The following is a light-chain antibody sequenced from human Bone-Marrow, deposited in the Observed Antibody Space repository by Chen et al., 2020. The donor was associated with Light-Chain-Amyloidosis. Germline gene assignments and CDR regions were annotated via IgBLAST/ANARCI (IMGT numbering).Light chain of an antibody. Sequence: DIQMTQSPSTLSASVGDRVTITCRASQSISSWLDWYQQKPGKAPKLLIYKASSLESGVPSRFSGSGSGTEFTLTISSLQPDDFATYYCQQYNSYSETFGQGTKLEIK. CDR2: KAS. CDR1: QSISSW. V-gene: IGKV1-5*03. CDR3: QQYNSYSET. J-gene: IGKJ2*01.